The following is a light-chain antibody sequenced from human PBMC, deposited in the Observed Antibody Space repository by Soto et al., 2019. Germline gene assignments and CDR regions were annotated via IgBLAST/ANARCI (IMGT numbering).Light chain of an antibody. V-gene: IGKV1-33*01. CDR1: QGISSY. Sequence: IQLTHSRSSLSASVGDRVTITCRASQGISSYLTWYQQKPGKAPKLLIYDASNLEAGVPSRFRGSGSGTDFTFTISRLQPEDIATYYCQQYENLPTFGQGTRLEI. CDR3: QQYENLPT. J-gene: IGKJ5*01. CDR2: DAS.